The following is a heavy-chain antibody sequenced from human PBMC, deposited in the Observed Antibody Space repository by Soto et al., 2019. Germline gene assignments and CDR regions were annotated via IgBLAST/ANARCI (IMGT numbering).Heavy chain of an antibody. CDR2: IKSKTDGGTT. J-gene: IGHJ6*02. D-gene: IGHD3-22*01. CDR3: TTYYYDSSGYLPGYGMDV. V-gene: IGHV3-15*07. Sequence: WVRQAPGKGLEWVGRIKSKTDGGTTDYAAPVKGRFTISRDDSKNTLYLQMNSLKTEDTAVYYCTTYYYDSSGYLPGYGMDVWGQGTTVTSP.